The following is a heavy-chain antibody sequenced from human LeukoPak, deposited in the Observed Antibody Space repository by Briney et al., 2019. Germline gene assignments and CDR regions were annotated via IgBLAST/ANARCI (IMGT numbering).Heavy chain of an antibody. CDR2: IYYSGST. CDR1: GGSITNYY. CDR3: ARDLGYCSSTSCYSWFDP. V-gene: IGHV4-59*01. Sequence: SETLSLTCTVSGGSITNYYWSWIRQPPGKGLEWIGYIYYSGSTNYNPSLKSRVTISVDTSKNQFSLKLSSVTAADTAVYYCARDLGYCSSTSCYSWFDPWGRGTLVTVSS. D-gene: IGHD2-2*02. J-gene: IGHJ5*02.